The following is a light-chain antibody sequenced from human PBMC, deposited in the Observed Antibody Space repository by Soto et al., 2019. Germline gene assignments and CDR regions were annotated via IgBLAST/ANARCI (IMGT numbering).Light chain of an antibody. Sequence: ILTQPPSVSLAPGQRVTISCTGSSSNIGAGYDVHWYQQLPGTAPKLLIYGNSNRPSGVPDRFSGSKSGTSASLAITGLQAEDEADYYCQSYDSSLSGYVFGTGTKVTVL. CDR1: SSNIGAGYD. V-gene: IGLV1-40*01. CDR2: GNS. CDR3: QSYDSSLSGYV. J-gene: IGLJ1*01.